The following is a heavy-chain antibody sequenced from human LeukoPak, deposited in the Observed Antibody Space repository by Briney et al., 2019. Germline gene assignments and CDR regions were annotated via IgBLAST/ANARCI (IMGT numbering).Heavy chain of an antibody. CDR1: GGSISSGDYY. D-gene: IGHD1-26*01. CDR3: AREFAWEPLFN. Sequence: PSQTLSLTCTVSGGSISSGDYYWSWIRQPPGKGLEWIGYISYSGSTYYNPSLKSRVTMSVDTSKNQFSLKLSSVTAADTAVYYCAREFAWEPLFNWGQGTLVTVSS. J-gene: IGHJ4*02. V-gene: IGHV4-30-4*01. CDR2: ISYSGST.